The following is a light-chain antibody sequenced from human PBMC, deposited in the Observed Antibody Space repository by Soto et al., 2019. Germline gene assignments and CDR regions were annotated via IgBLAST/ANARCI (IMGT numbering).Light chain of an antibody. J-gene: IGKJ2*01. CDR2: DAS. Sequence: EIVMTQSPATLSVSPGERATLSCRASQSVSSYLAWYQQKPGLPPRRLIYDASTRATGIPDRFSGSGSGTGFTLTISSLQSADFAVYYCQQYSNWPPLYTFGRGTKLEIK. CDR3: QQYSNWPPLYT. CDR1: QSVSSY. V-gene: IGKV3-15*01.